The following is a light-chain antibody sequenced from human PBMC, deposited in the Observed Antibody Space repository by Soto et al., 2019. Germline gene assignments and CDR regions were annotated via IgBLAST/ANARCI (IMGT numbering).Light chain of an antibody. V-gene: IGKV1-39*01. CDR1: QSISSY. CDR3: QQSYSTLYT. J-gene: IGKJ2*01. Sequence: DIQMTHSPSSLSASVGDRVTITCRASQSISSYLNWYQQKPGKAPKLLIYAASSLQSGVPSRFSGSGSGTDFTLTISSLQPVDFATYYCQQSYSTLYTFGQGTKLEI. CDR2: AAS.